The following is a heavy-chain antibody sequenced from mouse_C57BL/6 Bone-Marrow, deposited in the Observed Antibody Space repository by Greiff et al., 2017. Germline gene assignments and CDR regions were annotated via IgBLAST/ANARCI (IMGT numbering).Heavy chain of an antibody. D-gene: IGHD2-3*01. Sequence: EVKLQESGPGLVKPSQTVFLTCTVTGISITTGNYRWSWIRQFPGNKLEWIGYIYYSGTITYHPSLTSRTTITRDTPKNQFFLEMNSLTAEDTATYYCARESYDGFDYWGQGTTLTVSS. V-gene: IGHV3-5*01. J-gene: IGHJ2*01. CDR1: GISITTGNYR. CDR3: ARESYDGFDY. CDR2: IYYSGTI.